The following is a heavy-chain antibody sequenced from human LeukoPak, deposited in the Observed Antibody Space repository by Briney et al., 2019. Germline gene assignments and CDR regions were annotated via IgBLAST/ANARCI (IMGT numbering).Heavy chain of an antibody. CDR3: ARGVEPLAANTLAY. V-gene: IGHV3-53*01. D-gene: IGHD1-14*01. CDR1: GFTVITND. CDR2: LYSDGNT. Sequence: PGGSLRLSCAASGFTVITNDMTWVRQAPVKGREWVSVLYSDGNTKYADSVQGRFTISRDNSKNTLYLEMNSLSPDDTAVYYCARGVEPLAANTLAYWGQGTLVTVSS. J-gene: IGHJ4*02.